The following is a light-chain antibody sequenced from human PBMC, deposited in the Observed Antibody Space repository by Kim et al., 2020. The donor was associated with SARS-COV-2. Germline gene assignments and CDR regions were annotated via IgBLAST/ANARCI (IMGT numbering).Light chain of an antibody. CDR2: QNR. V-gene: IGLV3-1*01. Sequence: SVSPGQTASITCSGDNLGDKFVCWFQEKSGQSPVLVIYQNRKRPSGIPERISGSNSGDTATLTISGTQAMDEAHYYCQAWDSNVVIFGGGTQLTVL. CDR3: QAWDSNVVI. J-gene: IGLJ2*01. CDR1: NLGDKF.